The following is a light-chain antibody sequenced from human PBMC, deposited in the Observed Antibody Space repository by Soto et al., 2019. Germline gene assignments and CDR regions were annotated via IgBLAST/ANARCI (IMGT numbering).Light chain of an antibody. CDR2: DAS. V-gene: IGKV1-5*01. J-gene: IGKJ1*01. CDR3: QQYNSHRT. CDR1: QSISSW. Sequence: DIQMTQSPSTLSASVGDRVTITCRASQSISSWLAWYQQKPGKAPKLLICDASSLESGVPSRFSGSGSGTEFTLTISSLQPDDFATYYCQQYNSHRTFGQGTKVEIK.